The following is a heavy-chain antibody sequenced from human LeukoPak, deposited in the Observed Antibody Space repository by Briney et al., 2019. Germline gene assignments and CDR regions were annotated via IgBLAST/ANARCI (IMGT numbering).Heavy chain of an antibody. CDR2: IYTSGNT. Sequence: SETLSLTCTVSGGSISGYYWSWIRQPPGKGLGWIGYIYTSGNTNYNPSLKSRVTISVDTSKNQFSLKLSSVTAADTAVYYCARRYCSSGTCCLDHWGQGTLVTVSS. CDR3: ARRYCSSGTCCLDH. D-gene: IGHD2-15*01. J-gene: IGHJ4*02. CDR1: GGSISGYY. V-gene: IGHV4-4*09.